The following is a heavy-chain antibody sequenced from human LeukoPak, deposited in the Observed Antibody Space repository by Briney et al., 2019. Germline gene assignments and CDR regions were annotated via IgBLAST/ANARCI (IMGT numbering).Heavy chain of an antibody. J-gene: IGHJ4*02. V-gene: IGHV4-34*01. Sequence: SETLSLTCAVYGGSFSGYYWSWIRQPPGRGLEWIGEINHSGSTIYNPSLKSRVTISVDTSKNQFSLKLSSVTAADTAVYYCARGPTYYYGSGSYYSDYWGQGTLVTVSS. CDR3: ARGPTYYYGSGSYYSDY. CDR1: GGSFSGYY. D-gene: IGHD3-10*01. CDR2: INHSGST.